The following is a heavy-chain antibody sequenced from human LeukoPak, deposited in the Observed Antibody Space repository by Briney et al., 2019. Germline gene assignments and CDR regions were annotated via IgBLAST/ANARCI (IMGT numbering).Heavy chain of an antibody. J-gene: IGHJ4*02. CDR2: INTGNGNT. D-gene: IGHD1-26*01. V-gene: IGHV1-3*04. CDR3: ARDRGGSYSDY. CDR1: GYTFTSYA. Sequence: ASVKVSCKASGYTFTSYAMHWVRQAPGQRLEWMGWINTGNGNTKYSQKFQGRVTITRDTSASTAYMELSSLRSEDTAVYYCARDRGGSYSDYWGQGTLVTVSS.